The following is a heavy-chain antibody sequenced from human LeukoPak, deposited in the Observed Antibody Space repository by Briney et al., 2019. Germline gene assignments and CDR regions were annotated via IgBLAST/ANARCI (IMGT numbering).Heavy chain of an antibody. Sequence: GGSLELSCAASGFYFKSYNMAWVRQAPGKGLEWVANIKQDGSEKYYVDSVKGRFTISRDNAKNSLYLQMNSLRAEDTAVYYCARDQGGDGYIPGFDYWGQGTLVTVSS. CDR3: ARDQGGDGYIPGFDY. V-gene: IGHV3-7*01. CDR1: GFYFKSYN. J-gene: IGHJ4*02. CDR2: IKQDGSEK. D-gene: IGHD5-24*01.